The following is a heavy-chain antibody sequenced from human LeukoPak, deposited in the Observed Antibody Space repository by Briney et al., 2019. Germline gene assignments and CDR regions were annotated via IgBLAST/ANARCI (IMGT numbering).Heavy chain of an antibody. J-gene: IGHJ6*02. CDR1: GFTFSNYD. D-gene: IGHD3-22*01. CDR2: ICSAGDT. CDR3: ARDSGYYDSSGYYYYYYGMDV. Sequence: PGGSLRLSCAASGFTFSNYDMHWVRQATGKGPEWVSAICSAGDTYFPGSVKGRFTISRENAKNSLYLQMNSLRAEDTAVYYCARDSGYYDSSGYYYYYYGMDVWGQGTTVTVSS. V-gene: IGHV3-13*01.